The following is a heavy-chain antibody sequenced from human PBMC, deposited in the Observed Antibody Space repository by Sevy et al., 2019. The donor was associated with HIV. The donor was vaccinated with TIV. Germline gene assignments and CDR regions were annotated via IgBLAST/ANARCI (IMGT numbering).Heavy chain of an antibody. V-gene: IGHV3-30-3*01. J-gene: IGHJ4*02. D-gene: IGHD5-12*01. Sequence: GGSLRLSCAASGFTFSSYAMHWVRQAPGKGLEWVAVISYDGSNKYYADSVKGRFTISRDNSKNTLYLQMNSLGAEDTAVYYCARVDIVATRGFDYWGQGTLVTVSS. CDR2: ISYDGSNK. CDR1: GFTFSSYA. CDR3: ARVDIVATRGFDY.